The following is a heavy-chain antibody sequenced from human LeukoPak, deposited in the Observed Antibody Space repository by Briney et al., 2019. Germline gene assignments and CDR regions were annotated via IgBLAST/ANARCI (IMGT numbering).Heavy chain of an antibody. D-gene: IGHD3-10*01. CDR1: GFTFDDYG. CDR2: INRNGDST. J-gene: IGHJ6*02. CDR3: AKVLNPYYYGSGTRGNYYYGMDV. V-gene: IGHV3-20*04. Sequence: GGSLRLSCAASGFTFDDYGMSWVRQGPGKGLEWVSAINRNGDSTGYADSVKGRFTISRDNAKNSLYLQMNSLRAEDTALYYCAKVLNPYYYGSGTRGNYYYGMDVWGQGTTVTVSS.